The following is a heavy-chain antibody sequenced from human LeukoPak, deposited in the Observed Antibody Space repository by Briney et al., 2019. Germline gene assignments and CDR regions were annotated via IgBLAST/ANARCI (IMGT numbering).Heavy chain of an antibody. J-gene: IGHJ3*02. V-gene: IGHV3-66*01. CDR3: AKTGTGNAFDI. Sequence: SCAASGFTVSSNYMSWVRQAPGKGLEWVSVIYSGGSTYYADSVKGRFTISRDNSKNTLYLQMNSLRAEDTAVYYCAKTGTGNAFDIWGQGTMVTVSS. CDR1: GFTVSSNY. D-gene: IGHD1/OR15-1a*01. CDR2: IYSGGST.